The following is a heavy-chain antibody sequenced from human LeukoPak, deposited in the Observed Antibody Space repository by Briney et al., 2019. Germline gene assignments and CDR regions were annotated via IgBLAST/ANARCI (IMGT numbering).Heavy chain of an antibody. J-gene: IGHJ4*02. CDR1: GYTFTSYY. D-gene: IGHD3-10*01. CDR2: INPSGGST. V-gene: IGHV1-46*01. CDR3: ARDVITMIRGVIGY. Sequence: ASVKVSCKASGYTFTSYYMHWVRQAPGQGLQWMGIINPSGGSTTYAQKFQGRVTMTRGTSTSTVYMELSSLRSEDTAVYYCARDVITMIRGVIGYWGQGTLVTVSS.